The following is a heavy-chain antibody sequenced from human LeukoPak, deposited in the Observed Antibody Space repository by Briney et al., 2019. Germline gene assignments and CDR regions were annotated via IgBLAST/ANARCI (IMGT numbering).Heavy chain of an antibody. CDR2: IKQDGSEK. J-gene: IGHJ4*02. D-gene: IGHD6-13*01. Sequence: PGGSLRLSCAASGFTFNNHWMSWVRQAPGKGLEWVGNIKQDGSEKYYVDSVKGRFTISRDNAKNSLYLQMNSLRAEDTAVYYCARWTFLSSGWSLDYWGQGTLVTVSS. CDR3: ARWTFLSSGWSLDY. CDR1: GFTFNNHW. V-gene: IGHV3-7*01.